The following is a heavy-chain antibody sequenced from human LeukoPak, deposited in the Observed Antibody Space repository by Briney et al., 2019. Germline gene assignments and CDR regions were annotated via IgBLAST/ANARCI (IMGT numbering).Heavy chain of an antibody. CDR1: GGTFSSYA. J-gene: IGHJ4*02. CDR2: IIPIFGTA. Sequence: GASVKVSCKASGGTFSSYAISWVRRAPGQGLEWMGGIIPIFGTANYAQKFQGRVTITADESTSTAYMELSSLRSEDTAVYYCARIHRHVSSTSCYGCYFDYWGQGTLVTVSS. D-gene: IGHD2-2*01. V-gene: IGHV1-69*13. CDR3: ARIHRHVSSTSCYGCYFDY.